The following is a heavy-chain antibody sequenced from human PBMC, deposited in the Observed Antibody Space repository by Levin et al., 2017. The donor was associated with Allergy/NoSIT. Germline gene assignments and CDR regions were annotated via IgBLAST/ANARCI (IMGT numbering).Heavy chain of an antibody. CDR1: GFTFSSYG. V-gene: IGHV3-30*18. D-gene: IGHD4-17*01. Sequence: GGSLRLSCAASGFTFSSYGMHWVRQAPGKGLEWVAVISYDGSNKYYADSVKGRFTISRDNSKNTLYLQMNSLRAEDTAVYYCAKDDYGDYVGPFDYWGQGTLVTVSS. CDR2: ISYDGSNK. CDR3: AKDDYGDYVGPFDY. J-gene: IGHJ4*02.